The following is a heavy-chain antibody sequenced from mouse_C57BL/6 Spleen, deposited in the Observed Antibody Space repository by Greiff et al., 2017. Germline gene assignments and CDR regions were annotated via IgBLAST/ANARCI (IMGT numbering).Heavy chain of an antibody. V-gene: IGHV1-69*01. CDR1: GYTFTSYW. Sequence: VQLQQPGAELVMPGASVKLSCKASGYTFTSYWMHWVKQRPGQGLESIGEIDPSDSYTNYNQKFKGKSTLTVDKSSSTAYMQLSSLTAEDSAVYYCARGITTVVATDYWGQGTTLTVSS. CDR3: ARGITTVVATDY. CDR2: IDPSDSYT. J-gene: IGHJ2*01. D-gene: IGHD1-1*01.